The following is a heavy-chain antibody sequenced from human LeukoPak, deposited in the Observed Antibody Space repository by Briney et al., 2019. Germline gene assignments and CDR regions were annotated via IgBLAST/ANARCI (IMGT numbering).Heavy chain of an antibody. J-gene: IGHJ4*02. CDR1: GGSISSSSYY. CDR3: ASTYGDYAVFDY. D-gene: IGHD4-17*01. V-gene: IGHV4-39*01. CDR2: IYYSGST. Sequence: PSETLSLTCTVSGGSISSSSYYWGWIRQPPGKGLEWIGSIYYSGSTYYNPSLKSRVTISVDTSKNQFSLKLSSVTAADTAVYYCASTYGDYAVFDYWGQGTLVTVSS.